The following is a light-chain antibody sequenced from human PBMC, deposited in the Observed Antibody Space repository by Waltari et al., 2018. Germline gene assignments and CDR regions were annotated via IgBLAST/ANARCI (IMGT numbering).Light chain of an antibody. CDR1: QSVRNS. V-gene: IGKV3-11*01. Sequence: EIVLTQSPGTLSLSPGERVTLSCRASQSVRNSLSWYQQKPGQAPRLLIHDTSTRAAGIPGRFSGSGSGTDFTLTISSLEPEDFAVYYCQLRTGWPMTFGQGTRLEIK. CDR2: DTS. CDR3: QLRTGWPMT. J-gene: IGKJ5*01.